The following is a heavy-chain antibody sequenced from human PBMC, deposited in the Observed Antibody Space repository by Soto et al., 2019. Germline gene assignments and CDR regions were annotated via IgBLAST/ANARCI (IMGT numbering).Heavy chain of an antibody. Sequence: ASVKVSCKASGYTFTSYGISWVRQAPGQGLEWMGWISAYNTNTNYAQKLQGRVTMTTDTSTSTSYMELRSLKSGDTAVYFCARDRLGATGDYWGQGTLVTVSS. CDR1: GYTFTSYG. CDR3: ARDRLGATGDY. D-gene: IGHD1-26*01. J-gene: IGHJ4*02. V-gene: IGHV1-18*01. CDR2: ISAYNTNT.